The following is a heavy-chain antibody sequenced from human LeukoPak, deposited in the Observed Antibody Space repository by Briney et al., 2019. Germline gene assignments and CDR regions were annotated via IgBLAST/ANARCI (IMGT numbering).Heavy chain of an antibody. CDR3: ARARGDYYDSSGYYSAFDY. Sequence: SETLSLTCAVYGVPFSGYYWSWIRQPPGKGLEWIGEINHSGSANYNTSLKSRVTISVDMSKNQFSLKLSSVTAADTAVYYCARARGDYYDSSGYYSAFDYWGQGTLVTVSS. CDR1: GVPFSGYY. J-gene: IGHJ4*02. D-gene: IGHD3-22*01. CDR2: INHSGSA. V-gene: IGHV4-34*01.